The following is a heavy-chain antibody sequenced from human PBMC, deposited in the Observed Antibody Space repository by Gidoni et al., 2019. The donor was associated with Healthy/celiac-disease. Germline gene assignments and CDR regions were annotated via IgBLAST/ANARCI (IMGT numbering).Heavy chain of an antibody. D-gene: IGHD5-18*01. CDR1: GGAISSSSDY. CDR2: IYYSGST. J-gene: IGHJ5*02. Sequence: QLQLQESGPGLVKPSETLSLTCTGSGGAISSSSDYWGWIRQPPGKGLEWIGSIYYSGSTYYNPSLKSRVTISVDTSKNQFSLKLSSVTAADTAVYYCARRRSYGPQYNWFYPWGQGTLVTVSS. V-gene: IGHV4-39*01. CDR3: ARRRSYGPQYNWFYP.